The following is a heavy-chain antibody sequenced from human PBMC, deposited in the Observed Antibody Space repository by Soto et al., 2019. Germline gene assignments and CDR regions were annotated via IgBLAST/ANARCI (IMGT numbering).Heavy chain of an antibody. J-gene: IGHJ5*02. Sequence: QVQLQESGPGLVKPSETLSLTCTVSGGSISSYYWSWIRQPPGKGLEWIGYIYYSGSTNYNPSLKSRVTLSLGTSKNQFSLMMSSVTAAATAVDYCARTLFTYGNWFDPWGQGTLVTVSS. CDR3: ARTLFTYGNWFDP. CDR1: GGSISSYY. CDR2: IYYSGST. D-gene: IGHD4-17*01. V-gene: IGHV4-59*01.